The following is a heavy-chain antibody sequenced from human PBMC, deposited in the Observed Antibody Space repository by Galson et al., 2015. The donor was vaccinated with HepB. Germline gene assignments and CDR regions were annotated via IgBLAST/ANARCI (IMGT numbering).Heavy chain of an antibody. CDR3: ARGGRNWYPTRAEYLDH. Sequence: SLRLSCAGSGFSFSTYAMHWVRQAPGKGLEWVAVLSYDGNNKYYVDSVKGRFTISRDNYKSTLSLQMNSLRAEDTAVYYCARGGRNWYPTRAEYLDHWGQGTPVTVSS. CDR2: LSYDGNNK. V-gene: IGHV3-30*04. J-gene: IGHJ1*01. D-gene: IGHD6-13*01. CDR1: GFSFSTYA.